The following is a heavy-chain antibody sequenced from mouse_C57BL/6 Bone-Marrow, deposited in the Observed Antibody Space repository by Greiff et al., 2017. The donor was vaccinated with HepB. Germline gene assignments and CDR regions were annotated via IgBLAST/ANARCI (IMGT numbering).Heavy chain of an antibody. CDR1: GFSLTSYG. Sequence: QVQLQQSGPGLVQPSQSLSITCTVSGFSLTSYGVHWVRQSPGKGLEWLGVIWRGGSTDYNAAFMSRLSITKNNSKSQVFVKMNSLQADDTAIYYWDKKSKGKYYDYDSWYFDDWGTGTTVTVSS. CDR2: IWRGGST. V-gene: IGHV2-5*01. J-gene: IGHJ1*03. D-gene: IGHD2-4*01. CDR3: DKKSKGKYYDYDSWYFDD.